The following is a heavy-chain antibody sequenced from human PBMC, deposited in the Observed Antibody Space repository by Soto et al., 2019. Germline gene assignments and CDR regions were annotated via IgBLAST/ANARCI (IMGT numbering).Heavy chain of an antibody. J-gene: IGHJ6*02. CDR2: IIPILGET. CDR3: ARGLGGRMDD. D-gene: IGHD3-16*01. CDR1: GTIFSSYT. Sequence: QVQLVQSGAEVKKPGSSVRVSCKASGTIFSSYTISWVRQAPGQGLEWMGRIIPILGETNSAQKFKGRVTPTADKSTNTAYMELNSLRLEDTALYYCARGLGGRMDDWGQWTTVTVSS. V-gene: IGHV1-69*08.